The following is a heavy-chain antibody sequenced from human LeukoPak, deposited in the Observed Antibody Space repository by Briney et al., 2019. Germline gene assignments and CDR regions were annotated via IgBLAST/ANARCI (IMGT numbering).Heavy chain of an antibody. D-gene: IGHD2-2*01. Sequence: SETLSLTCAVYGGSFSGYYWSWIRQPPGKGLEWIGEINHSGSTYYNPSLKSRVTISVDTSKNQFSLKLSSVTAADTAVYYCARGYCSSTSCYCMDVWGQGTTVTVSS. V-gene: IGHV4-34*01. CDR1: GGSFSGYY. CDR3: ARGYCSSTSCYCMDV. J-gene: IGHJ6*02. CDR2: INHSGST.